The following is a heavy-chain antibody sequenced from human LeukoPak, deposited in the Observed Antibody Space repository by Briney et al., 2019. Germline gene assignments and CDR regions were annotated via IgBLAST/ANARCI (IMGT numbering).Heavy chain of an antibody. CDR2: ISAYNGNT. J-gene: IGHJ4*02. V-gene: IGHV1-18*01. D-gene: IGHD3-3*01. Sequence: GASVKVSCKASCYTFTSYGISWVRQAPGQGLEWMGWISAYNGNTNYAQKLQGRVTMTTDTSTSTAYMELRSLRSDDTAVYYCAREGLRFLEWLSTPTDYWGQGTLVTVSS. CDR1: CYTFTSYG. CDR3: AREGLRFLEWLSTPTDY.